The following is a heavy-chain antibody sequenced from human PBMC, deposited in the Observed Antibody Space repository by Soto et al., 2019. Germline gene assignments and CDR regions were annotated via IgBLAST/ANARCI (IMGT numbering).Heavy chain of an antibody. Sequence: PSETLSLTCTVSGGSISSGGYYWSWIRQHPGKGLEWIGYIYYSGSTYYNPSLKSRATISVDTSKNQFSLKLSSVTAADTAVYYCARLHSSSWYVNYYYGMDVWGQGTTVTVSS. D-gene: IGHD6-13*01. V-gene: IGHV4-31*03. CDR1: GGSISSGGYY. CDR2: IYYSGST. J-gene: IGHJ6*02. CDR3: ARLHSSSWYVNYYYGMDV.